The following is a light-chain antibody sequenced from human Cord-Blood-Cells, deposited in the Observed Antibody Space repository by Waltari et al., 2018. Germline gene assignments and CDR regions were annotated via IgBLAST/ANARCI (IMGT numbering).Light chain of an antibody. Sequence: QLVLTQSPSASASLGASVKLTCTLSSGHSSYAIAWHQQQPEKGPRYLMKLKSDGSHSKGDGIPDRFSGSSSGAERYLTISSLQSEDEADYYCQTWGTGGVFGGGTKLTVL. CDR2: LKSDGSH. CDR3: QTWGTGGV. CDR1: SGHSSYA. V-gene: IGLV4-69*01. J-gene: IGLJ2*01.